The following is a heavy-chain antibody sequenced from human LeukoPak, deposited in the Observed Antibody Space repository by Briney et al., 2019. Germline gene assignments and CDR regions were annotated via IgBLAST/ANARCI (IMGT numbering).Heavy chain of an antibody. J-gene: IGHJ6*02. CDR3: ARREGYGDCYTDQSYYYYGMDV. Sequence: SETLSLTCAVYGGSFSGYYWSWIRQPPGKGLEWIGEINHSGSTNYNPSLKSRVTISVDTSKNQFSLKLSSVTAADTAVYYCARREGYGDCYTDQSYYYYGMDVWGQGTTVTVSS. V-gene: IGHV4-34*01. D-gene: IGHD2-21*02. CDR2: INHSGST. CDR1: GGSFSGYY.